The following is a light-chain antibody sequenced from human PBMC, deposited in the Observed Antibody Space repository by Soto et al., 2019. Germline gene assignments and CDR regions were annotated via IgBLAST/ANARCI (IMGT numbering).Light chain of an antibody. CDR3: CSYAGSSTLV. Sequence: SVLTQPASVSGSPGQSITISCTGTSSDVGSYNLVSWYQQHPGKAPKLTIYEVSKRPSGVSNRFSGSKSGNTASLTISGLQAEDEADYYCCSYAGSSTLVFGTGTKVTVL. CDR2: EVS. J-gene: IGLJ1*01. CDR1: SSDVGSYNL. V-gene: IGLV2-23*02.